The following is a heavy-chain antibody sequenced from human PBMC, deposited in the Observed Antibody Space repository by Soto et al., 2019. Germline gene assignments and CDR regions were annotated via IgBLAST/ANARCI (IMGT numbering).Heavy chain of an antibody. Sequence: SETLSLTCAVYGGSFSGYYWSWIRQPPGKGLEWIGEINHSGSTNCNPSLKSRVTISVDTSKNQFSLKLSSVTAADTAVYYCARGLKAARIFDYWGQGTLVTVSS. J-gene: IGHJ4*02. CDR1: GGSFSGYY. D-gene: IGHD6-6*01. V-gene: IGHV4-34*01. CDR2: INHSGST. CDR3: ARGLKAARIFDY.